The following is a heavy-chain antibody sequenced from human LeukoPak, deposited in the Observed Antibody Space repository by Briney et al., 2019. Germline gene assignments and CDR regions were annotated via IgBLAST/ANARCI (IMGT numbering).Heavy chain of an antibody. Sequence: GGSLRLSCAASGFTFSNYWMTWVRQAPGKGLEWVAKIKQDGSEKYYVDSVKGRFTISRDNAKNSLYLQMKSLRDEDTAVYYCAPRGVVIDYWGQGTLVTVSS. V-gene: IGHV3-7*02. J-gene: IGHJ4*02. CDR2: IKQDGSEK. CDR3: APRGVVIDY. CDR1: GFTFSNYW. D-gene: IGHD3-3*01.